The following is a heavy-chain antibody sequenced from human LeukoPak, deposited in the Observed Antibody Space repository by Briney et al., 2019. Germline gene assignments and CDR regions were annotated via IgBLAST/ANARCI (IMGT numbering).Heavy chain of an antibody. V-gene: IGHV4-59*06. D-gene: IGHD6-13*01. Sequence: SETLSLTCTVSGGSISSYYWSWIRQHPGKGLEWIAYMYSSGSTYYNPSLKSRITISLDTSKTQFSLKLSSVTAADTAVCYCARSKPLAAAGGAFDIWGQGTMVTVSS. CDR1: GGSISSYY. CDR3: ARSKPLAAAGGAFDI. J-gene: IGHJ3*02. CDR2: MYSSGST.